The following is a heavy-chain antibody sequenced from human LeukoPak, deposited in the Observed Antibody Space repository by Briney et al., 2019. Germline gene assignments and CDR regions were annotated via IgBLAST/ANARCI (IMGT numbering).Heavy chain of an antibody. Sequence: SGPTLVNPTQTLTLTCTFSGFSLSTSGMCVSWIRQPPGEALEWPARIDWDDDKYYSTSLKTRLTISKDTSKNQVVLTMTNMDPVDTATYYCARGYSTVYYYYMDVWGKGTTVTVSS. D-gene: IGHD6-13*01. J-gene: IGHJ6*03. CDR2: IDWDDDK. CDR3: ARGYSTVYYYYMDV. CDR1: GFSLSTSGMC. V-gene: IGHV2-70*11.